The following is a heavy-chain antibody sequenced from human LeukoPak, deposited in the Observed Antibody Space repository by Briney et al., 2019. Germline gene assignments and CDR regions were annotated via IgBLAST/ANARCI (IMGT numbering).Heavy chain of an antibody. CDR1: GFTFSSYS. CDR3: AKDAAGYCSGGSCYPNWFDP. CDR2: ISSSSSYI. Sequence: PGGSLRLSCAASGFTFSSYSMNWVRQAPGKGLEWVSSISSSSSYIYYADSVKGRFTISRDNTKNSLYLQMNSLRAEDTALYYCAKDAAGYCSGGSCYPNWFDPWGQGTLVTVSS. J-gene: IGHJ5*02. D-gene: IGHD2-15*01. V-gene: IGHV3-21*04.